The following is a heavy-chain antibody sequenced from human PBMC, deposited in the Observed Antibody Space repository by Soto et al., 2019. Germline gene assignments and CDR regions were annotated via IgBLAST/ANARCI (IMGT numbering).Heavy chain of an antibody. D-gene: IGHD2-2*02. CDR3: ARDSRGQGSIVVVPAAIVLQPYYYGMDV. J-gene: IGHJ6*02. CDR1: GYTFTSYY. V-gene: IGHV1-46*01. Sequence: ASVKVSCKASGYTFTSYYMHWVRQAPGQGLEWMGIINPSGGTANYAQKFQGRVTITADESTSTAYMELSSLRSEDTAVYYCARDSRGQGSIVVVPAAIVLQPYYYGMDVWGQGTTVTVSS. CDR2: INPSGGTA.